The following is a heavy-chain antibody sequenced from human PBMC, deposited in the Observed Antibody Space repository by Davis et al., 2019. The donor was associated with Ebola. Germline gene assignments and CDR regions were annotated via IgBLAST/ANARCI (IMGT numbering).Heavy chain of an antibody. CDR1: GGSISSGSYY. CDR2: IYTSGST. D-gene: IGHD7-27*01. Sequence: PSETLSLTCTVSGGSISSGSYYWSWIRQPAGKGLEWIGRIYTSGSTNYNPSLKSRVTMSVDTSKNQFSLKLSSVTAADTAVYYCARAWGTSHFDYWGQGTLVTVSS. J-gene: IGHJ4*02. CDR3: ARAWGTSHFDY. V-gene: IGHV4-61*02.